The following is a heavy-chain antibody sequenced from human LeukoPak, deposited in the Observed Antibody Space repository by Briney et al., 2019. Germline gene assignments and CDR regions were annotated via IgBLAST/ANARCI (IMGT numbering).Heavy chain of an antibody. D-gene: IGHD3-3*01. CDR3: ARKGLEWLLFGDYYYYYMDV. J-gene: IGHJ6*03. CDR1: GFTLDDYG. CDR2: INWNGGST. Sequence: PGGSLRLSCAASGFTLDDYGMSWVRQAPGKGLEWVSGINWNGGSTGYADSVKGRFTISRDNAKNSLYLQMNSLRAEDTAVYYCARKGLEWLLFGDYYYYYMDVWGKGTTVTVSS. V-gene: IGHV3-20*04.